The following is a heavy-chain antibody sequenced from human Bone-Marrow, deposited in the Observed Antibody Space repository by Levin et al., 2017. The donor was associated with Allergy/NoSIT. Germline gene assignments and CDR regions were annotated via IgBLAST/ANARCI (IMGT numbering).Heavy chain of an antibody. CDR3: TRPRYCTGGSCDANYYYYAMDV. V-gene: IGHV3-73*01. D-gene: IGHD2-15*01. CDR2: IRNKANSYAT. CDR1: GFTFSGSA. J-gene: IGHJ6*02. Sequence: GESLKISCAASGFTFSGSAMHWVRQASGKGLEWVGRIRNKANSYATAYAASVKGRFTFSRDDSKNTAYLQMNSLKTDDTAVYYCTRPRYCTGGSCDANYYYYAMDVWGQGTTVTVSS.